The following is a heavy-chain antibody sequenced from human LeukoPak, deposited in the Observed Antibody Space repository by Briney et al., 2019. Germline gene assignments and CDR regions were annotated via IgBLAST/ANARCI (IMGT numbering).Heavy chain of an antibody. V-gene: IGHV1-2*02. CDR2: INPNSGGT. CDR3: ARDDRRNRHWGAWFDP. J-gene: IGHJ5*02. D-gene: IGHD7-27*01. Sequence: ASVKVSCKASGYTFTGYYMRWVRQAPGQGLEWMGWINPNSGGTNYAQKFQGRVTMTRDTSISTAYMELSRLRSDDTAVYYCARDDRRNRHWGAWFDPWGQGTLVTVSS. CDR1: GYTFTGYY.